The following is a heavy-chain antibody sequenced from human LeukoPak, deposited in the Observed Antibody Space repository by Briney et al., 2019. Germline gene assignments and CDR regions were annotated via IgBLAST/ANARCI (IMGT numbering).Heavy chain of an antibody. Sequence: GSLRLSCAASGFTFSSYSMNWVRQAPGRGLEWVSSISSSSSYIYYADSVKGRFTISRDNAKNSLYLQMNGLRAEDTAVYYCARGVAAAGTEASFWGQGTLVTVSS. CDR3: ARGVAAAGTEASF. CDR2: ISSSSSYI. V-gene: IGHV3-21*01. CDR1: GFTFSSYS. J-gene: IGHJ4*02. D-gene: IGHD6-13*01.